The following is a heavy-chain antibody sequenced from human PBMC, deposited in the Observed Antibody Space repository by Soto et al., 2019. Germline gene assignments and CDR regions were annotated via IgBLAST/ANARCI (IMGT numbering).Heavy chain of an antibody. Sequence: PGGSLILSCTASGFIVSDAYVNWVRQAPGKGLEWVSVISNRGDTHYADSVRGRFSLSRDISDNTLHLQMNNLRVEDTAVYYCAREPPYCRGGSCSITGDAYDIWGQGTMVTVSS. J-gene: IGHJ3*02. V-gene: IGHV3-66*01. CDR3: AREPPYCRGGSCSITGDAYDI. CDR2: ISNRGDT. CDR1: GFIVSDAY. D-gene: IGHD2-15*01.